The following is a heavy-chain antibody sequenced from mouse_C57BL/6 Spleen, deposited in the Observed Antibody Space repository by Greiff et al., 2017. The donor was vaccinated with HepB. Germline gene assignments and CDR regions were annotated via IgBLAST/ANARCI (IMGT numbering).Heavy chain of an antibody. J-gene: IGHJ4*01. D-gene: IGHD3-2*02. CDR1: GYTFTSYW. CDR3: ARSRGGDSSGYVGYYAMDY. CDR2: IDPNSGGT. Sequence: QVQLQQSGAELVKPGASVKLSCKASGYTFTSYWMHWVKQRPGRGLEWIGRIDPNSGGTKYNEKFKSKATLTVDKPSSTAYMQLSSLTSEDSAVYYCARSRGGDSSGYVGYYAMDYWGQGTSVTVSS. V-gene: IGHV1-72*01.